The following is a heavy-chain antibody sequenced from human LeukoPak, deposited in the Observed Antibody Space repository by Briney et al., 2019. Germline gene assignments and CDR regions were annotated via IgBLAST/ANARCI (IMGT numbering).Heavy chain of an antibody. CDR1: GLTVSSNY. CDR2: IRYDGSNK. Sequence: GGSLRLSCAASGLTVSSNYMNWVRQAPGKGLEWVAFIRYDGSNKYYADSVKGRFTISRDNSKNTLYLQMNSLRAEDTAVYYCAKDYYGSGSYYSSYYFDYWGQGTLVTVSS. V-gene: IGHV3-30*02. D-gene: IGHD3-10*01. J-gene: IGHJ4*02. CDR3: AKDYYGSGSYYSSYYFDY.